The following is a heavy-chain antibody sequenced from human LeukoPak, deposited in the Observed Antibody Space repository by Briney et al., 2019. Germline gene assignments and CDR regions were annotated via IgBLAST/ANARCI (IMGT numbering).Heavy chain of an antibody. CDR3: AADNNLPAGRGPSLEH. V-gene: IGHV3-23*01. CDR2: ITKGGEKT. D-gene: IGHD6-13*01. Sequence: GGSLRLSCVGSGLSFSTFPLSWVRQAPGKGLEGVSAITKGGEKTFYAESVRGQFTISRDNSRTTLYLHMTGLRAEDTAVYYCAADNNLPAGRGPSLEHWGQGTLVTVSS. CDR1: GLSFSTFP. J-gene: IGHJ1*01.